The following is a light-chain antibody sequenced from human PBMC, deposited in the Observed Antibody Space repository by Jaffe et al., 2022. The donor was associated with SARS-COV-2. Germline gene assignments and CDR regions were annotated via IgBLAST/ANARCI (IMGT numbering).Light chain of an antibody. Sequence: QSVLTQPPSVSGAPGQRVTMSCTGSSSNIGAGFGVHWYQQLSGAPPKVLIYGNTNRPSGVPDRFSGSKSGTSVSLAISGLQTEDEADYYCQSYDNSLAQWVFGGGTKLTVL. J-gene: IGLJ3*02. CDR2: GNT. CDR3: QSYDNSLAQWV. V-gene: IGLV1-40*01. CDR1: SSNIGAGFG.